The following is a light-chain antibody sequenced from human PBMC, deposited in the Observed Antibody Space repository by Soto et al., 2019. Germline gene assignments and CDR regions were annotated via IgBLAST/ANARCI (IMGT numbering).Light chain of an antibody. CDR2: WAS. Sequence: DIVMTQSPDSLAVSLGERATINCKSSQSVLYSSNHKNYLAWYQQKPGQPPKLLIYWASTRESGVPDRFSGGGSGTDFTLPISSLQAEDVAVYYCQQYYTTPLTFGGGTKVEIK. CDR3: QQYYTTPLT. V-gene: IGKV4-1*01. J-gene: IGKJ4*01. CDR1: QSVLYSSNHKNY.